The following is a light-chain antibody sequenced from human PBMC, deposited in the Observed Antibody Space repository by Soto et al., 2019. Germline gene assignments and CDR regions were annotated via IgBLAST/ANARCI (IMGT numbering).Light chain of an antibody. V-gene: IGKV3D-15*01. CDR1: QSVSSN. CDR3: QQYNNWPPLT. CDR2: GAS. J-gene: IGKJ4*01. Sequence: EIVMTQSPATLSVSPGERATLSCRASQSVSSNLAGYQQKPGQAPRLLIYGASIRATGIPARFSGSGSGTEFTLTISSLQSADCAVYYCQQYNNWPPLTFGGGTKVEIK.